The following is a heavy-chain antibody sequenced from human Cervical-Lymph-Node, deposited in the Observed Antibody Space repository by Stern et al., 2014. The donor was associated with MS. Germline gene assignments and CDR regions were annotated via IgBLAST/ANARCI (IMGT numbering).Heavy chain of an antibody. J-gene: IGHJ6*02. CDR1: GFTFSSYG. CDR2: IWYDGSNK. D-gene: IGHD6-13*01. Sequence: DQLGESGGGVVQPGRSLRLSCAASGFTFSSYGMHWVRQAPGKGLEWVAVIWYDGSNKYYADSVKGRFTISRDNSKNTLYLQMNSLRAEDTAVYYCARSSSPSPYYYYGMDVWGQGTTVTVSS. V-gene: IGHV3-33*01. CDR3: ARSSSPSPYYYYGMDV.